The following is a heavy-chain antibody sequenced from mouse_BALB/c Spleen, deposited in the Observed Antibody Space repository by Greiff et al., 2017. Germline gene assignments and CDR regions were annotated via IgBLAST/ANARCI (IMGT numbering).Heavy chain of an antibody. CDR3: ARGGNVYYAMDY. Sequence: VQGVESGPGLVAPSQSLSITCTVSGFSLTSYGVHWVRQPPGKGLEWLGVIWAGGSTNYNSALMSRLSISKDNSKSQVFLKMNSLQTDDTAMYYCARGGNVYYAMDYWGQGTSVTVSS. CDR1: GFSLTSYG. V-gene: IGHV2-9*02. CDR2: IWAGGST. J-gene: IGHJ4*01.